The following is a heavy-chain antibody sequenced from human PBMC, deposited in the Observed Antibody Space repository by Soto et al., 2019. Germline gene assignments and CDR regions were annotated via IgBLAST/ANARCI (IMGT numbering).Heavy chain of an antibody. V-gene: IGHV1-69*13. J-gene: IGHJ4*02. Sequence: GASVKVSCKASGGTFSSYAISWVRQAPGQGLEWMGGIIPIFGTANYAQKFQGRVTITADESTSTAYMELSSLRSEDTAVYYCARQQGIVLVPAAMPFDDWGQGTLVTVSS. CDR1: GGTFSSYA. CDR3: ARQQGIVLVPAAMPFDD. D-gene: IGHD2-2*01. CDR2: IIPIFGTA.